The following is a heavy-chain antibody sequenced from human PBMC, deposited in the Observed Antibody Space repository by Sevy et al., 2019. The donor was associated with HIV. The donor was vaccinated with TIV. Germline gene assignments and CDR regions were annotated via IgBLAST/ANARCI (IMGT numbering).Heavy chain of an antibody. J-gene: IGHJ3*02. CDR3: ARMHCSGGSCYPYGAFDI. CDR1: GFTFSSYW. D-gene: IGHD2-15*01. V-gene: IGHV3-7*01. Sequence: GGSLRLSCAASGFTFSSYWMSWVRQAPGKGLEWVANIKQDGSEKYYVDSVKGRFTISRDNSKNSLYLQMNSLRAEDTAVYYCARMHCSGGSCYPYGAFDIWGQGTMVTVSS. CDR2: IKQDGSEK.